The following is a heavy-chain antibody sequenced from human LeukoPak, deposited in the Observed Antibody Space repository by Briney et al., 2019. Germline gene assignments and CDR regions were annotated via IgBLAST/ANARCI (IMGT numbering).Heavy chain of an antibody. CDR2: INPNSGGT. CDR1: VYTFTGYY. D-gene: IGHD3-9*01. CDR3: ASWDTYYDILTGHSGVY. Sequence: VASVKVSCKASVYTFTGYYMHWVRQAPGQGLEWMGRINPNSGGTNYAQKFQGRVTMTRDTSISTAYMELSRLRSDDTAVYYCASWDTYYDILTGHSGVYWGQGTLVTVSS. V-gene: IGHV1-2*06. J-gene: IGHJ4*02.